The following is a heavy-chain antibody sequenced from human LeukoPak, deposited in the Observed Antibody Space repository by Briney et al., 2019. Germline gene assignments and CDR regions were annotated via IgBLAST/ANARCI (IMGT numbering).Heavy chain of an antibody. CDR2: IYYDGGT. D-gene: IGHD2-2*02. J-gene: IGHJ5*02. Sequence: SETLSLTCTASGGSMSNYWWNWIRQPPGKGLEWIGYIYYDGGTYYNPALNSRVTISIDTSKNQFSLKLNSVTAADTAVYYCARRLCSSLTCNIGPSGNWLDPWGQGTLVTVSS. CDR3: ARRLCSSLTCNIGPSGNWLDP. CDR1: GGSMSNYW. V-gene: IGHV4-59*08.